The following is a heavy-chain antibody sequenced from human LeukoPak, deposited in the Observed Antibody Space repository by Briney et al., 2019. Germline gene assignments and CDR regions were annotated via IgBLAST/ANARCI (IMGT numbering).Heavy chain of an antibody. J-gene: IGHJ4*02. D-gene: IGHD4/OR15-4a*01. V-gene: IGHV4-59*01. CDR2: IYYSGTT. CDR1: GGSISGYY. Sequence: SETLSLTCTVSGGSISGYYWSWIRQPPGKGLEWIGYIYYSGTTDYSPSLRSRVTMSLDTSKNQFSLKLSSVTTADTAVYYCARMGAIAGASANPDYWGQGTLVTVSS. CDR3: ARMGAIAGASANPDY.